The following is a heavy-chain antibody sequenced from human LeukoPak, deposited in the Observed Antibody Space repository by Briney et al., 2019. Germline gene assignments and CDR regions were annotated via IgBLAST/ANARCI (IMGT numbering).Heavy chain of an antibody. CDR2: ISGTDSIV. Sequence: GGSLRLSCAASGFPFSDYYMSWIRQAPGKGLEWVSYISGTDSIVYFGDSVKGRFTISRDNAKNSLYLQMNSLTAEDTAVYSCATNPSIVVVPPALQSYYMDVWGTGTPVTVS. J-gene: IGHJ6*03. CDR1: GFPFSDYY. V-gene: IGHV3-11*04. D-gene: IGHD2-2*01. CDR3: ATNPSIVVVPPALQSYYMDV.